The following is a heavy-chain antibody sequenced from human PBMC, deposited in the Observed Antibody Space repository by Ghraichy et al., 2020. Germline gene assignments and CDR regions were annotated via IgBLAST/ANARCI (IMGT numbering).Heavy chain of an antibody. V-gene: IGHV3-21*01. Sequence: GGSLRLSCAASGFTLSLYSMNWVRQAPGKGLEWVSSITRDTDIYYADSLKGRFTISRDNAKNSLYLQMNSLRVEDTAVYYCAREPAENYDRSGYFDAFDIWGQGTVVTVSS. J-gene: IGHJ3*02. CDR3: AREPAENYDRSGYFDAFDI. CDR1: GFTLSLYS. D-gene: IGHD3-22*01. CDR2: ITRDTDI.